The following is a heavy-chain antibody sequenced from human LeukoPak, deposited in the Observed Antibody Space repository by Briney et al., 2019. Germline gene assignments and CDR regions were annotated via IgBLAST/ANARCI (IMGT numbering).Heavy chain of an antibody. V-gene: IGHV3-7*01. Sequence: PGDSLRLSCAASGFPFSAYEMSWVRQAPGKGLEWVANIKQDGSEKYYVDSVKGRFTISRDNAKNSLYLQMNSLRAEDTAVYYCARDARLVGATGYYFDYWGQGTLVTVSS. CDR3: ARDARLVGATGYYFDY. CDR2: IKQDGSEK. CDR1: GFPFSAYE. J-gene: IGHJ4*02. D-gene: IGHD1-26*01.